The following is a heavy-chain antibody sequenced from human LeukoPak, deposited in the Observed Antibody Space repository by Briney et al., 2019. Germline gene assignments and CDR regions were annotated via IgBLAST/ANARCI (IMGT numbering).Heavy chain of an antibody. Sequence: ASVKVSCKASGYTFTSYGISWVRQAPGQGLEWMGWISTYNGNTNYAQKLQGRVTMTTDTSTSTAYMELRSLRSDDTAVYYCARDGYSSGWYPFDIWGQGTMVTVSS. CDR3: ARDGYSSGWYPFDI. D-gene: IGHD6-19*01. V-gene: IGHV1-18*01. CDR2: ISTYNGNT. J-gene: IGHJ3*02. CDR1: GYTFTSYG.